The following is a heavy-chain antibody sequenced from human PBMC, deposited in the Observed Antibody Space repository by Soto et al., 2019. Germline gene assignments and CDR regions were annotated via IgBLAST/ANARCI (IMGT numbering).Heavy chain of an antibody. Sequence: EVQLVESGGGLVQPGGPLRLSCAASGFTFSSYWIHWVRQAPGKGLEWVSRINGDGTSTSHADSVRGRFTISRDNARNSLFLQMNSLRAEDTAVYYCVRACSTSGCKNFDSWGRGILVTVSS. CDR2: INGDGTST. CDR1: GFTFSSYW. D-gene: IGHD2-2*01. CDR3: VRACSTSGCKNFDS. J-gene: IGHJ4*02. V-gene: IGHV3-74*01.